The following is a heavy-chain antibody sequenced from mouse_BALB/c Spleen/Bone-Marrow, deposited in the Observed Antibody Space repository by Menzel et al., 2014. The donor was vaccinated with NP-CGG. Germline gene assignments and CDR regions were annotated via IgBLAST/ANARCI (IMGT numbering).Heavy chain of an antibody. D-gene: IGHD2-10*01. CDR3: ASPTYYGNYEGFAY. V-gene: IGHV1-67*01. Sequence: VQGVESGPELVWPGVSVKISCKGSGYTFTDYAMHWVKRSHAKSLEWIGVISTYSGNTNYNQKFKGKATMTVDKSSSTAYMELARLTSEDSAIYYCASPTYYGNYEGFAYWGQGTLVTVSA. J-gene: IGHJ3*01. CDR1: GYTFTDYA. CDR2: ISTYSGNT.